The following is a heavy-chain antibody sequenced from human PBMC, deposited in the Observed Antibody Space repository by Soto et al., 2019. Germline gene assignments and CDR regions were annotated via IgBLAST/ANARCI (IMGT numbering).Heavy chain of an antibody. CDR2: IYYSGST. Sequence: QLQLQESGPGLVKPSETLSLTCTVSGGSISSSSYYWGWIRQPPGKGLEWIGSIYYSGSTYYNPSLKSRVTISVDTSKNQFSLKLSSVTAADTAVYYCARISLGYCSSTSCFQSGFDYWGQGTLVTVSS. D-gene: IGHD2-2*01. V-gene: IGHV4-39*01. CDR3: ARISLGYCSSTSCFQSGFDY. CDR1: GGSISSSSYY. J-gene: IGHJ4*02.